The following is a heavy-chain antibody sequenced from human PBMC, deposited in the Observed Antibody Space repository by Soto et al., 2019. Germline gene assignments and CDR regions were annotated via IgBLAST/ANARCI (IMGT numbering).Heavy chain of an antibody. CDR1: GVSIGSHDW. Sequence: QVQLQESGPGLVKPSGTLSLTCAVSGVSIGSHDWWTWVRQPPGKGLEWIGESHQSGNTNYNSSLESRVTISLDRSKNHFSLQLSSLTVADTAVYYCATRDTGRVYWCQGTLVTVSS. CDR2: SHQSGNT. D-gene: IGHD5-18*01. J-gene: IGHJ4*02. CDR3: ATRDTGRVY. V-gene: IGHV4-4*02.